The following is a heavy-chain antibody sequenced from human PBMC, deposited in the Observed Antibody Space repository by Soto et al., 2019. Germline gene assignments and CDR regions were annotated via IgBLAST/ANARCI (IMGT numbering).Heavy chain of an antibody. V-gene: IGHV3-30*18. Sequence: QVQLVESGGGVVQPGRSLRLSCAASGFTFSSYGMHWVRQAPGKGLGWVAVISYDGSNKYYADSVKGRFTISRDNSKNTLYLQMNSLRAEDTAVYYCAKGGSHGGKNYWGQGTLVTVSS. CDR1: GFTFSSYG. CDR2: ISYDGSNK. J-gene: IGHJ4*02. CDR3: AKGGSHGGKNY. D-gene: IGHD1-26*01.